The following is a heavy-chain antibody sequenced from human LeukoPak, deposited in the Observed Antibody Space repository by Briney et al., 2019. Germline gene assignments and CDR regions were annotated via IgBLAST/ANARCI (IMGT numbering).Heavy chain of an antibody. V-gene: IGHV3-23*01. CDR1: GFSFGTHG. J-gene: IGHJ3*01. CDR3: AKDSPILTV. D-gene: IGHD3-9*01. Sequence: PGGSLRLSCAASGFSFGTHGMSWVRQGPGKGLEWVSAIDGSGASIYYADSVKGRFTISRDNSKNTLFLQMNSLRAEDTAVYYCAKDSPILTVWGQGTMVTVSS. CDR2: IDGSGASI.